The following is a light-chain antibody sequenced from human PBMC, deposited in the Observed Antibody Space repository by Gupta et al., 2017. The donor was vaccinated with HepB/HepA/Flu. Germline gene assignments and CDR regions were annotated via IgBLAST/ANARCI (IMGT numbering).Light chain of an antibody. Sequence: QSVLPQPPSASATPGQTVTISCSGGTSNIGTNYVCWYQQVPGTAPKLLIYRTDQRPSGVPDRFSGSKSATSASLAISGLRSQDEADYYCAAWDDSLTAWVFGGGTKLTVL. J-gene: IGLJ3*02. CDR2: RTD. V-gene: IGLV1-47*01. CDR1: TSNIGTNY. CDR3: AAWDDSLTAWV.